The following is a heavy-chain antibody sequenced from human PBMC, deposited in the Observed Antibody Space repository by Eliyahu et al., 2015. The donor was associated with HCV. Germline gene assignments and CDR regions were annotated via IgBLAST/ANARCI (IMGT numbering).Heavy chain of an antibody. J-gene: IGHJ5*02. D-gene: IGHD3-22*01. Sequence: QVQLQESGPGLVKPSQTLSLTCTVSGGSIXRGGYYXXWIRQHPGKGLEWIGYIYYSGSTYDNPSLKSRVTISVDTSNNQFSLKLSSVTAADTAVYYCAQARRGSYYYDSSAHGWFDPWGQGTLVTVSS. V-gene: IGHV4-31*03. CDR3: AQARRGSYYYDSSAHGWFDP. CDR2: IYYSGST. CDR1: GGSIXRGGYY.